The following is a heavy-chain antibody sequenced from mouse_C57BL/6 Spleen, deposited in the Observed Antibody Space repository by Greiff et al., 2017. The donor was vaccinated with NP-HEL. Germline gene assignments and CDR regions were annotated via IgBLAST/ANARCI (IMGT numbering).Heavy chain of an antibody. D-gene: IGHD4-1*01. V-gene: IGHV1-76*01. Sequence: VQLQQSGAELVRPGASVKLSCKASGYTFTDYYINWVKQRPGQGLEWIARIYPGSGNTYYNEKFKAKATLTAEKSSSTAYMQLSSLTSEDSAVYFCARAPGSRDYFDYWGQGTTLTVSS. J-gene: IGHJ2*01. CDR1: GYTFTDYY. CDR2: IYPGSGNT. CDR3: ARAPGSRDYFDY.